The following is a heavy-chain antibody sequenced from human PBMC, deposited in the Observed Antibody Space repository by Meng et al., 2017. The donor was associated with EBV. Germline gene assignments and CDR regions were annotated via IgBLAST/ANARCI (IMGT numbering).Heavy chain of an antibody. V-gene: IGHV1-2*06. CDR3: ARVGIAVAGTGDY. D-gene: IGHD6-19*01. J-gene: IGHJ4*02. Sequence: QVQVVRSGGEVGKPGASWKVACKASGYTFTGYYMHWVRQAPGQGLEWMGRINPNSGGTNYAQKFQGRVTMTRDTSISTAYMELSRLRSDDTAVYYCARVGIAVAGTGDYWGQGTLVTVSS. CDR1: GYTFTGYY. CDR2: INPNSGGT.